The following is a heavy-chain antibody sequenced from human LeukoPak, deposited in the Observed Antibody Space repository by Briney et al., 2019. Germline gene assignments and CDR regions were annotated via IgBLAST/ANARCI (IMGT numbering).Heavy chain of an antibody. J-gene: IGHJ4*02. Sequence: GGSLRLSCVTSGFSISRYSMNWVRQAPGKGLEWVSSISSSSYHIYYADSIKGRFTISRDNAKNSLYLQMDSLRAEDTAVYYRARDSMYGGIWGQGTLVTVSS. D-gene: IGHD2-8*01. V-gene: IGHV3-21*01. CDR1: GFSISRYS. CDR2: ISSSSYHI. CDR3: ARDSMYGGI.